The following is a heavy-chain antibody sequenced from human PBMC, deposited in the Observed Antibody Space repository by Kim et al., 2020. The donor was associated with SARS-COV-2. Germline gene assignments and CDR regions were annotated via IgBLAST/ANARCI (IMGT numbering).Heavy chain of an antibody. D-gene: IGHD4-4*01. Sequence: GGSLRLSCAASGFTLSTYAMNWVRQAPGKGLEWVSTISGSGDSTYYADSVKGRFTISRDTSKNTLYLQINSLRAEDTAVYYCAKDGSADYRASHYYTPMDLWGQGTTVSVSS. CDR3: AKDGSADYRASHYYTPMDL. CDR2: ISGSGDST. CDR1: GFTLSTYA. J-gene: IGHJ6*02. V-gene: IGHV3-23*01.